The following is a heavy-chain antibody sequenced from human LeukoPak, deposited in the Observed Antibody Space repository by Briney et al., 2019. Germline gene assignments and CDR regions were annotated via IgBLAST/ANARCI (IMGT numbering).Heavy chain of an antibody. CDR3: ARGFLQLTPYYFDY. CDR1: GFTFSSYS. D-gene: IGHD1-1*01. CDR2: IHNDGST. Sequence: PGGSLRLSCAASGFTFSSYSMNWVRQSPEKGLEWVSIIHNDGSTYYADSVKGRFTVSRDNSKNTVSLQMDSLRVDDTGVYYCARGFLQLTPYYFDYWGQGALVTVSS. V-gene: IGHV3-66*01. J-gene: IGHJ4*02.